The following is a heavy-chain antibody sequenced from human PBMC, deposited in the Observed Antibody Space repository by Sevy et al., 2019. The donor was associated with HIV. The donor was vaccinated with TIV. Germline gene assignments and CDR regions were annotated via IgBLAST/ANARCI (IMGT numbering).Heavy chain of an antibody. CDR3: ARGGGLSPHHWLDP. J-gene: IGHJ5*02. Sequence: ASVKVSCKASGGTFSSYGITWVRQAPGQGLEWMGEIIPIFGPANYGQTFQGRVTMTADQSTSTAYMELSSLRSDDTAVYYCARGGGLSPHHWLDPWGQGTLVTVSS. D-gene: IGHD3-16*01. CDR1: GGTFSSYG. V-gene: IGHV1-69*13. CDR2: IIPIFGPA.